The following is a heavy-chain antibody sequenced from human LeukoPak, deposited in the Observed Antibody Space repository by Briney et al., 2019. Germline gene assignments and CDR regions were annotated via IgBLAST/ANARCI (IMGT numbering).Heavy chain of an antibody. CDR2: IYHSGST. CDR3: ARLDNARGAFDY. D-gene: IGHD2-2*03. J-gene: IGHJ4*02. V-gene: IGHV4-30-4*01. Sequence: TLSLTCGVSGGSLSSGDNCWNWIRQPPGKGLEWIGYIYHSGSTYYNPSLRSRVTISIDTSKNQFSLRLNSVTAADTAVYYCARLDNARGAFDYWGQGTLATVSS. CDR1: GGSLSSGDNC.